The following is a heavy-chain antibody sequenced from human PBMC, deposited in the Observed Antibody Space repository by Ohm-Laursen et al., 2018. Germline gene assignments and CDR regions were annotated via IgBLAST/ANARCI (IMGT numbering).Heavy chain of an antibody. CDR1: GGTFSSYA. CDR2: IIPIFGTA. D-gene: IGHD6-13*01. Sequence: ASVKVSCKASGGTFSSYAISWVRQAPGQGLEWMGGIIPIFGTANYAQKFQGRVTITADESTSTAYMELSSLRSEDTAVYYCARVALYSSSWYVWFDPWGQGTLVTVSS. CDR3: ARVALYSSSWYVWFDP. J-gene: IGHJ5*02. V-gene: IGHV1-69*13.